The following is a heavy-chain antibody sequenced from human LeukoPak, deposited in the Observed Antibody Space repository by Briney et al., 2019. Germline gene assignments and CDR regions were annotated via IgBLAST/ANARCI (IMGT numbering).Heavy chain of an antibody. D-gene: IGHD3-9*01. CDR1: GYTFTDYD. CDR3: ARERFDGFDY. V-gene: IGHV1-2*02. J-gene: IGHJ4*02. Sequence: ASVTVSCKTSGYTFTDYDINWVRQASGQGLEWMGWVNPNSGGTKYAQKFEGRVTITRDTSISTAYMELRRLTSDDTAVYYCARERFDGFDYWGQGTLVTVSS. CDR2: VNPNSGGT.